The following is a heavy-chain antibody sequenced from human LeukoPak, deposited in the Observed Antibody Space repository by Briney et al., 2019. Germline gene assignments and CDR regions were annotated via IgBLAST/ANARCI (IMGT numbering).Heavy chain of an antibody. J-gene: IGHJ4*02. CDR2: IYYSGST. V-gene: IGHV4-39*07. CDR1: GGSISSSSYY. CDR3: ARGASYYYDSSGSTTFDY. D-gene: IGHD3-22*01. Sequence: PSETLSLTCTVSGGSISSSSYYWGWIRQPPGKGLEWIGSIYYSGSTYYNPSLKSRVTISVDTSKNQFSLKLSSVTAADTAVYYCARGASYYYDSSGSTTFDYWGQGTLVTVSS.